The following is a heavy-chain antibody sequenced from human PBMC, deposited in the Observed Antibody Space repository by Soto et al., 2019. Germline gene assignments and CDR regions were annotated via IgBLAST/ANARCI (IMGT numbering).Heavy chain of an antibody. Sequence: QVQLVQSGAEVKKPGASVKVSCKASGYTFTSYAMHWVRQAPGQRLEWMGWINAGNGNTKYSQKFQGRVTITRDTSAGIAYMELSSLRSEDTAVYYCARGPGGPDGPGDYWGQGTLVTVSS. CDR3: ARGPGGPDGPGDY. J-gene: IGHJ4*02. V-gene: IGHV1-3*01. CDR1: GYTFTSYA. D-gene: IGHD2-8*02. CDR2: INAGNGNT.